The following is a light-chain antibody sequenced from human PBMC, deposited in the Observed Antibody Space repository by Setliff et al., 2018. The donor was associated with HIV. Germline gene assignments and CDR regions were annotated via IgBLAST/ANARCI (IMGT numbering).Light chain of an antibody. V-gene: IGLV3-21*03. J-gene: IGLJ2*01. CDR3: QVWDSSSDHVV. CDR1: NIGSKS. Sequence: SYELTQPPSVSVAPGKTARMTCGGNNIGSKSVHWYQQKPGQAPVLVVYDVSDRPSGIPERVSGSNSVNTATLTISRVEAGDEADYYCQVWDSSSDHVVFGGGTK. CDR2: DVS.